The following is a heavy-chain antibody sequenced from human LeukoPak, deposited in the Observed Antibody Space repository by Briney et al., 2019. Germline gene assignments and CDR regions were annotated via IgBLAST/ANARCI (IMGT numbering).Heavy chain of an antibody. D-gene: IGHD3-22*01. Sequence: SETLSLTCAVYGGSFSGYYWSWIRQPPGRGLKWIGEINHSGSTNYNPSLKSRVTISVDTSKNQFSLKLSSVTAADTAVYYCARGRSTYYYDSSGYYRRTFDYWGQGTLVTVSS. CDR1: GGSFSGYY. CDR3: ARGRSTYYYDSSGYYRRTFDY. V-gene: IGHV4-34*01. J-gene: IGHJ4*02. CDR2: INHSGST.